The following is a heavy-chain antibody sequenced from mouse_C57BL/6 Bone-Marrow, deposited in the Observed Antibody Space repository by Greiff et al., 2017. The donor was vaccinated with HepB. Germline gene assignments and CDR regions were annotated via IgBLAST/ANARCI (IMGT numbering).Heavy chain of an antibody. CDR1: GYSITSGYY. J-gene: IGHJ2*01. D-gene: IGHD1-1*01. V-gene: IGHV3-6*01. Sequence: EVQLQQSGPGLVKPSQSLSLTCSVTGYSITSGYYWNWIRQFPGNKLEWMGYISYDGSNNYNPSLKNRISITRDTSKNQFFLKLNSVTTEDTATYYCARAPNYYGSRRDYWGQGTTLTVSS. CDR2: ISYDGSN. CDR3: ARAPNYYGSRRDY.